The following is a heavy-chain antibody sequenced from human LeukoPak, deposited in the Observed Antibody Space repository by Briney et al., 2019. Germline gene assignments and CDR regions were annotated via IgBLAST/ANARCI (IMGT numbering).Heavy chain of an antibody. D-gene: IGHD1-26*01. J-gene: IGHJ4*02. Sequence: SETLSLTCTVSGGSISSSNYYWGWIRQPPGKGLEWIGSIYYSGSTYYNPSLKSRVTISVDTSKNQFSLKLSSVTAADTAVYYCARDGYSGSYYASPFDYWGQGTLVTVSS. CDR3: ARDGYSGSYYASPFDY. CDR2: IYYSGST. CDR1: GGSISSSNYY. V-gene: IGHV4-39*07.